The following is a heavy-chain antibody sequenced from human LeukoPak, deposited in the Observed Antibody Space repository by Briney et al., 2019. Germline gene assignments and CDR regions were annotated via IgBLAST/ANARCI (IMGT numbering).Heavy chain of an antibody. CDR2: INHSGST. V-gene: IGHV4-34*01. D-gene: IGHD3-9*01. CDR3: ARRYSEGYYYYYYMDV. CDR1: GGSFSGYY. J-gene: IGHJ6*03. Sequence: SETLSLTCAVYGGSFSGYYWSWIRQPPGKGLEWIGEINHSGSTNYNPSLKSRVTISVDTSKNQFSLKLSSVTAADTAVYYCARRYSEGYYYYYYMDVWGKGTTVTISS.